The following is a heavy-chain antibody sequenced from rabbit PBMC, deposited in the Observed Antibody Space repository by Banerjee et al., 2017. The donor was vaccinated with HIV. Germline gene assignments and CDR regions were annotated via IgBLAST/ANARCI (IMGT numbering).Heavy chain of an antibody. Sequence: QQQLEESGGGLVKPGGTLTLTCKASGIDFSSYYRMCWVRQAPGKGLEWIACIYTYSTSTWYASWVNGRFTISKTSSTTVTLQMTSLTAADTATYFCARGYYDMDLWGPGTLVTVS. CDR3: ARGYYDMDL. CDR2: IYTYSTST. V-gene: IGHV1S43*01. J-gene: IGHJ6*01. CDR1: GIDFSSYYR.